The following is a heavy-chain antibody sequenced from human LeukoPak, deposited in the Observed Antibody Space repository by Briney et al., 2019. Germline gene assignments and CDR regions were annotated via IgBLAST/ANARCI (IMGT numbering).Heavy chain of an antibody. D-gene: IGHD1-26*01. Sequence: PGGSLRLSCAASGFNLSTYSKNWVRQAPGKGLEWVSSISSSSSYIYYADSVKGRFTISRDNAQNSLYLQMNSLRAEDTAVYYCAREGSSRYWGQGTLVTVSS. CDR3: AREGSSRY. V-gene: IGHV3-21*01. CDR1: GFNLSTYS. CDR2: ISSSSSYI. J-gene: IGHJ4*02.